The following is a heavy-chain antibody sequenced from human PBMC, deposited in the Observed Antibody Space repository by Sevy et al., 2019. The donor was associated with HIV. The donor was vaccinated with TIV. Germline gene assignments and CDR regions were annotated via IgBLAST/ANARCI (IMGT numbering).Heavy chain of an antibody. J-gene: IGHJ5*02. V-gene: IGHV1-18*04. CDR2: ISAYNGNT. CDR3: ARWARELLAVDP. D-gene: IGHD1-26*01. Sequence: ASVKVSCKASGYTFTSYGISWVRQAPGQGLEWMGWISAYNGNTNYAQKLQGRVTMTTDTSTSTAYMELRSLRSDETDVYYCARWARELLAVDPWGQGTLVTVSS. CDR1: GYTFTSYG.